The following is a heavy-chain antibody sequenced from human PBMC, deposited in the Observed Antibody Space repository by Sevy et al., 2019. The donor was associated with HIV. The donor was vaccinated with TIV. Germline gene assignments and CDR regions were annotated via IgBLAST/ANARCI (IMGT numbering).Heavy chain of an antibody. V-gene: IGHV3-49*04. CDR3: TRGAGTTLGY. D-gene: IGHD1-7*01. Sequence: GGSLRLSCTASGFTFGDYAMSWVRQAPGKGLEWVGFIRSKAYGGTTEYAASVKGRFTISRDDSKSIAYLQMNSLKTEDTAVYYCTRGAGTTLGYWGQGTLVTVSS. CDR1: GFTFGDYA. J-gene: IGHJ4*02. CDR2: IRSKAYGGTT.